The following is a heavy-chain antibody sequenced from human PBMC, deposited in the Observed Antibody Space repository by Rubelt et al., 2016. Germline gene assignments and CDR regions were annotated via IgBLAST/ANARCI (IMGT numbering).Heavy chain of an antibody. V-gene: IGHV3-21*01. D-gene: IGHD5-18*01. J-gene: IGHJ4*02. Sequence: EVQLLESGGGLVQPGGSLRLSCAASGFTFSGSAMHWVRQASGKGLEWVSSISSSSSYIYYADSVKGRFTISRDNAKNALDLQMNSLRAEDTAVYYCARDVGDTAMGTTIDYWGQGTLVTVSS. CDR1: GFTFSGSA. CDR2: ISSSSSYI. CDR3: ARDVGDTAMGTTIDY.